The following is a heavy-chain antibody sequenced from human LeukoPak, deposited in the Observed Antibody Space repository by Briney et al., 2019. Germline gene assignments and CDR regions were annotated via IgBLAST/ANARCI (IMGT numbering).Heavy chain of an antibody. Sequence: PGGSLSLSCAASGFPFSSYSMNWVRQAPGKGLGWVSSISSSSSYIYYADSVKGRFTISRDNSKNTLYLQMNSLRSEYTAVYYCAKGVYGGSSGGFYFDYWGQGALVTVSS. CDR1: GFPFSSYS. CDR2: ISSSSSYI. J-gene: IGHJ4*02. CDR3: AKGVYGGSSGGFYFDY. V-gene: IGHV3-21*01. D-gene: IGHD1-26*01.